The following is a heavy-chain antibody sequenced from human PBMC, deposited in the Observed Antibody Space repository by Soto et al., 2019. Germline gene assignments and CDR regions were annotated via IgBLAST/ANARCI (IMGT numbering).Heavy chain of an antibody. J-gene: IGHJ4*02. V-gene: IGHV3-33*01. CDR3: AREGFVGATTLPFDY. D-gene: IGHD1-26*01. Sequence: SLRLSCAASGFTFSSYGMHWVRQAPGKGLEWVAVIWYDGSNKYYADSVKGRFTISRDNSKNTLYLQMNSLRAEDTAVYYCAREGFVGATTLPFDYWGQGTLVTVSS. CDR1: GFTFSSYG. CDR2: IWYDGSNK.